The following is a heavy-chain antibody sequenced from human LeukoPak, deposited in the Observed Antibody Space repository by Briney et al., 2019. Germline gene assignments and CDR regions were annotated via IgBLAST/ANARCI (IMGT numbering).Heavy chain of an antibody. V-gene: IGHV4-39*07. CDR3: ARKRGSSYYYYYYGMDV. CDR1: GGSISSSSYY. CDR2: IYYSGST. Sequence: PSETLSLTCTVSGGSISSSSYYWGWIRQPPGKGPEWIGSIYYSGSTCYNPSLKSRVTISVDTSKNQFSLKLSSVTAADTAVYYCARKRGSSYYYYYYGMDVWGQGTTVTVSS. D-gene: IGHD3-10*01. J-gene: IGHJ6*02.